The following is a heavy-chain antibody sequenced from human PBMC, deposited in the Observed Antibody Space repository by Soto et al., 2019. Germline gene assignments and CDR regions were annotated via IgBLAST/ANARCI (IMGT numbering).Heavy chain of an antibody. CDR2: ISGSGGST. V-gene: IGHV3-23*01. CDR3: MTTNGAYSYDSSY. D-gene: IGHD3-22*01. Sequence: GGSLRLSCAASGFTFSSYAMSWVRQAPGKGLEWVSAISGSGGSTYYADSVKGRFTISRDNSKNTLYLQMNSLTAADAAVYYCMTTNGAYSYDSSYWGQGTLVTVSS. J-gene: IGHJ4*02. CDR1: GFTFSSYA.